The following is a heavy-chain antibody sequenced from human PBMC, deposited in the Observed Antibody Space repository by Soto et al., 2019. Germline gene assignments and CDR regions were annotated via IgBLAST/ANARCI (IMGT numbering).Heavy chain of an antibody. CDR1: GFTFSSYE. CDR2: ISSSGSTI. V-gene: IGHV3-48*03. Sequence: EVQLVESGGGLVQPGGSLRLSCAASGFTFSSYEMNWVRQAPGKGLEWVSYISSSGSTIYYADSVKGRFTISRDNAKNSLYLQMNSLRAEDTVVYYCGRVGITMIVVDPNGMDVWGQGTTVTVSS. CDR3: GRVGITMIVVDPNGMDV. D-gene: IGHD3-22*01. J-gene: IGHJ6*02.